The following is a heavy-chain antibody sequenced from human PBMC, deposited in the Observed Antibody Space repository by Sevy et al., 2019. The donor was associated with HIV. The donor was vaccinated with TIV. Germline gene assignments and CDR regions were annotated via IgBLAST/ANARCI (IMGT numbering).Heavy chain of an antibody. CDR2: ISWNSGHI. J-gene: IGHJ4*02. CDR1: GFNFKDYA. Sequence: GGSLRLSCIGSGFNFKDYAMHWVRQTPGKGLEWVSYISWNSGHIDYADSVKGRFTISRDNAKNSLYLQMNSLRTEDTALYYCAKDGNRWGDDESVHWGLGILVTVSS. CDR3: AKDGNRWGDDESVH. D-gene: IGHD2-21*02. V-gene: IGHV3-9*01.